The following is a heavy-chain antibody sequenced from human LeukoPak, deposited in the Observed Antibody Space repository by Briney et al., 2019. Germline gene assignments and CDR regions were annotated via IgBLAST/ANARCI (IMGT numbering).Heavy chain of an antibody. J-gene: IGHJ6*02. CDR3: AREALSGSYYRVGYYYGMDV. V-gene: IGHV3-21*01. CDR2: ISSSSSYI. Sequence: GGSLRLSCAASGFTFSSYSMNWVRQAPGKRLEWVSSISSSSSYIYYADSVKGRFTISRDNAKNSLYLQMNSLRAEDTAVYYCAREALSGSYYRVGYYYGMDVWGQGTTVTVSS. D-gene: IGHD3-10*01. CDR1: GFTFSSYS.